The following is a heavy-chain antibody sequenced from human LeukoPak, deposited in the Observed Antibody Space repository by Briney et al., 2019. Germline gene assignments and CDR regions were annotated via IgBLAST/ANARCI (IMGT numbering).Heavy chain of an antibody. Sequence: GRSLRLSWAASGFTFSSYAMHWVRQAPGKGLGWVAVISYDGSNKYYADLVKGRFTISRDNSKNTLYLQMNSLRAEDTAVYYCARDIAVARGYYYYGRDVWGKGTTVTVSS. CDR2: ISYDGSNK. D-gene: IGHD6-19*01. CDR1: GFTFSSYA. J-gene: IGHJ6*04. V-gene: IGHV3-30*04. CDR3: ARDIAVARGYYYYGRDV.